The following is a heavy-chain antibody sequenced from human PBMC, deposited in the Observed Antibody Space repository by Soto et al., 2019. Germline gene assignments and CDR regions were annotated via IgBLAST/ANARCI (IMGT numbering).Heavy chain of an antibody. V-gene: IGHV1-24*01. Sequence: ASVKVSCKASGYTLTELSMHWVRQAPGKGLEWMGGFDPEDGETIYAQKFQGRVTMTEDTSTDTAYMELSSLRSEDTAAYYCAFVTGPGRYYYGMDVWGQGTTVTVSS. J-gene: IGHJ6*02. D-gene: IGHD2-15*01. CDR2: FDPEDGET. CDR1: GYTLTELS. CDR3: AFVTGPGRYYYGMDV.